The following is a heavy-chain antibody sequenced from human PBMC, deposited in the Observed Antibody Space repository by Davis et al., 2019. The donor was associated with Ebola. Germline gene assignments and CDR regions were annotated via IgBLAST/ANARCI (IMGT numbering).Heavy chain of an antibody. V-gene: IGHV1-46*01. J-gene: IGHJ5*02. D-gene: IGHD6-19*01. CDR3: ARGRTVTGTRGLSWFDP. Sequence: AASVKVSCQASGYTFTSYYMHWVRQAPGQGLEWMGIINPSGGSTSYAQKFQGRVTITADESTSTAYMALSSLRSEDTAAYYCARGRTVTGTRGLSWFDPWGQGALVTVSS. CDR1: GYTFTSYY. CDR2: INPSGGST.